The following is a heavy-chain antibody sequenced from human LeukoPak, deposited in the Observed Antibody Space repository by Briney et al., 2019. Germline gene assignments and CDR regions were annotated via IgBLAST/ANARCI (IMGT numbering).Heavy chain of an antibody. CDR1: GGSIAGSGWH. D-gene: IGHD4-23*01. Sequence: PSQTLSLTCTVSGGSIAGSGWHWSWLRRPPGKGLEWIAYIYHSGGTYSSPPLRNRVTISVDRYKNQFFLNLRSATDADTAMYYCAGQETTVVTDYWGQGTLVTVSS. CDR2: IYHSGGT. J-gene: IGHJ4*02. V-gene: IGHV4-30-2*01. CDR3: AGQETTVVTDY.